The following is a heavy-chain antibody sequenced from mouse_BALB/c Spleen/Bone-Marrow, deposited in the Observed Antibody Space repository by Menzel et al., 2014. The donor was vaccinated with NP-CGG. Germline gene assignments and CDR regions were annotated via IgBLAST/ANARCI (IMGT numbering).Heavy chain of an antibody. V-gene: IGHV14-3*02. D-gene: IGHD1-1*01. Sequence: LVESGAVLVKPGASVKLSCTASGFNIKDTYMHWVKQRPEQGLEWIGRIDPANGNTKYDPKFQGKATITADTSSNTAYLQLSNLTSKDTAVYYYARYYYGSSYFDYWGQGTTLTDSS. CDR1: GFNIKDTY. CDR3: ARYYYGSSYFDY. CDR2: IDPANGNT. J-gene: IGHJ2*01.